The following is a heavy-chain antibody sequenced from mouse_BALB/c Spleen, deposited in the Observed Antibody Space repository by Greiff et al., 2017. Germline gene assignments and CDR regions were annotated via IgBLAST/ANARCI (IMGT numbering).Heavy chain of an antibody. V-gene: IGHV5-12-1*01. CDR3: ATYYRRFAY. CDR1: GFAFSSYD. CDR2: ISSGGGST. Sequence: EVHLVESGGGLVKPGGSLKLSCAASGFAFSSYDMSWVRQTPEKRLEWVAYISSGGGSTYYPDTVKGRFTISRDNAKNTLYLQMSSLKSEDTAMYYCATYYRRFAYWGQGTLVTVSA. D-gene: IGHD2-14*01. J-gene: IGHJ3*01.